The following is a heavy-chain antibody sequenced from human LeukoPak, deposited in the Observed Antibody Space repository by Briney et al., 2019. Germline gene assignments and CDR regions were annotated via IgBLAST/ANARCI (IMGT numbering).Heavy chain of an antibody. V-gene: IGHV4-59*01. CDR1: GGSISSYY. Sequence: TPSETLSLTCTVSGGSISSYYWSWIRQPPGKGLEWIGYIYYSGSTNYNPSPKSRVTISVDTSKNQFSLKLSSVTAADTAVYYCARVGPLRSFDYWGQGTLVTVSS. J-gene: IGHJ4*02. CDR2: IYYSGST. CDR3: ARVGPLRSFDY.